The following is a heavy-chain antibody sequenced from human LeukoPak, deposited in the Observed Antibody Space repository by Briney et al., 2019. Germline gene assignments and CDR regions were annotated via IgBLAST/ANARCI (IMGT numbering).Heavy chain of an antibody. CDR3: ASLLWFGELLNNDAFDI. CDR2: INHSGST. D-gene: IGHD3-10*01. CDR1: GGSFSGYY. Sequence: PETLSLTCAVYGGSFSGYYWSWIRQPPGKGLEWIGEINHSGSTNYNPSLKSRVTIPVDTSKNQFSLKLSSVTAADTAVYYCASLLWFGELLNNDAFDIWGQGTMVTVSS. J-gene: IGHJ3*02. V-gene: IGHV4-34*01.